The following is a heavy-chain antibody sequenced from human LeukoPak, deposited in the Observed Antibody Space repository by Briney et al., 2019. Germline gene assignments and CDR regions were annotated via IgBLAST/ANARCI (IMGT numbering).Heavy chain of an antibody. V-gene: IGHV4-39*07. J-gene: IGHJ4*02. CDR3: AREKYGSGSYYNV. CDR1: GGSISSSSYY. Sequence: SETLSLTCTVSGGSISSSSYYWGWIRQPPGKGLEWIGSIYYSGSTYYNPSLKSRVTISVDTPKNQFSLKLSSVTAADTAVYYCAREKYGSGSYYNVWGQGTLVTVSS. D-gene: IGHD3-10*01. CDR2: IYYSGST.